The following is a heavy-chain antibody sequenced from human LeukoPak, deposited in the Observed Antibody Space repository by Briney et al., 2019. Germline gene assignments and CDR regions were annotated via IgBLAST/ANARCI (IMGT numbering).Heavy chain of an antibody. V-gene: IGHV1-46*01. CDR3: ARSRDIVVVPAAAYDAFDI. CDR1: GYTFTSYY. D-gene: IGHD2-2*01. Sequence: GASVKVSCKASGYTFTSYYMHWVRQAPGQGLEWMGIINPSGGSTSYAQKFQGRITMTRDMSTSTAYMELSSLRSEDTAVYYCARSRDIVVVPAAAYDAFDIWGQGTMVTVSS. CDR2: INPSGGST. J-gene: IGHJ3*02.